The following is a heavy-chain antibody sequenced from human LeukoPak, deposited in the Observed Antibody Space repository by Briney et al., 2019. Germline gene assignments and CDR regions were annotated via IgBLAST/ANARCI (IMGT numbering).Heavy chain of an antibody. J-gene: IGHJ4*02. CDR1: GFTFSSYA. V-gene: IGHV3-30*01. CDR2: ISYDGSNK. D-gene: IGHD6-6*01. Sequence: GGSLRLSCAASGFTFSSYAMHWVRQAPGKGLEWVAVISYDGSNKYYADSVKGRFTISRDNSKNTLYLQMNSLRAEDTAVYYCARGDGYSSSSGYWGQGTLVTVSS. CDR3: ARGDGYSSSSGY.